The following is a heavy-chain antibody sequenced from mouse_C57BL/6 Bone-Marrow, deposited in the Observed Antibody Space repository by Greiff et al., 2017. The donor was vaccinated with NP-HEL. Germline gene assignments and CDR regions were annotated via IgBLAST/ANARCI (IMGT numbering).Heavy chain of an antibody. CDR1: GFNIKDDY. CDR2: IDPENGDT. J-gene: IGHJ4*01. D-gene: IGHD2-5*01. CDR3: TKWAYYSNLYAMDY. Sequence: EVQLQQSGAELVRPGASVKLSCTASGFNIKDDYMHWVKQSPEQGLEWIGWIDPENGDTEYASKFQGKATITADTSSNTAYLQLSSLTSEDAAVYYCTKWAYYSNLYAMDYWGQGTSVTVSS. V-gene: IGHV14-4*01.